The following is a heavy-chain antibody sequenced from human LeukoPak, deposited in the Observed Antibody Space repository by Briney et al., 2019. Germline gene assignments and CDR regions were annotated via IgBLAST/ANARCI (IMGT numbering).Heavy chain of an antibody. CDR1: GYTFTSYA. V-gene: IGHV1-3*03. J-gene: IGHJ6*03. Sequence: ASVTVSCKASGYTFTSYAMHWVRQAPGQRLEWMGWINAGNGNTKYSQEFQGRVTITRDTSASTAYMELSSLRSEDMAVYYCARALNSGIGYMDVWGKGTTVTVSS. D-gene: IGHD3-10*01. CDR3: ARALNSGIGYMDV. CDR2: INAGNGNT.